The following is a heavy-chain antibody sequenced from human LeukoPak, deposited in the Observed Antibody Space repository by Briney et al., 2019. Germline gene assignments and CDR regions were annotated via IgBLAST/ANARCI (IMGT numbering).Heavy chain of an antibody. V-gene: IGHV3-23*01. D-gene: IGHD6-19*01. CDR3: AKAVAVFRAFDI. J-gene: IGHJ3*02. CDR2: ISGSGGST. CDR1: GFTFSSYA. Sequence: GGSLRLPCAASGFTFSSYAMSWVRQAPGKGLEWVSAISGSGGSTYYADSVKGRFTISRDNSKNTLYLQMNSLRAEDTAVYYCAKAVAVFRAFDIWGQGTMVTVSS.